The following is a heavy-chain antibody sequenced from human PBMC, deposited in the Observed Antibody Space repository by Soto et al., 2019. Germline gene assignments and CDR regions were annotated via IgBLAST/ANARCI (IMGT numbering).Heavy chain of an antibody. Sequence: ASVKVSCKVSGYSLSELSMRWVRQAPGQGLEWVGNFDPEDTGAGNAQKFQGRLTLTEDTTTDTAYMELSSLRSEDTAVYYCARAPPNPGIAVAGEFDYWGQGTLVTVSS. V-gene: IGHV1-24*01. CDR1: GYSLSELS. D-gene: IGHD6-19*01. J-gene: IGHJ4*02. CDR2: FDPEDTGA. CDR3: ARAPPNPGIAVAGEFDY.